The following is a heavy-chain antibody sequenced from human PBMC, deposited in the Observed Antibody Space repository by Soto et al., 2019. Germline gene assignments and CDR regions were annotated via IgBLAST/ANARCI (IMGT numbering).Heavy chain of an antibody. Sequence: TSETLSLTCTVSGGSINTFYWSWVRQPAGKGLEWIGRIFSSGSTSFNPSLESRVAMSVDTSKNHFSLNLSSVTAADMAVYYCAREGSYSAYNFAHGIQLWSFDFWGQGALVTVSS. D-gene: IGHD5-12*01. J-gene: IGHJ4*02. CDR1: GGSINTFY. V-gene: IGHV4-4*07. CDR2: IFSSGST. CDR3: AREGSYSAYNFAHGIQLWSFDF.